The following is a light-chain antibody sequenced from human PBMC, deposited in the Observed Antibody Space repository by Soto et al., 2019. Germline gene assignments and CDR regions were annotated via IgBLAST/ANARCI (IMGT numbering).Light chain of an antibody. CDR3: QQYNDWPPWT. CDR1: QSVSSN. CDR2: GAS. V-gene: IGKV3-15*01. J-gene: IGKJ1*01. Sequence: EIVMTQSPATLSVSLGDRATLSCRASQSVSSNLAWYQQKPGQAPRLLIYGASNRATGIPARFSGSGSGTDFSLTITSLQSEDFAVYYCQQYNDWPPWTFGQGTKVDNK.